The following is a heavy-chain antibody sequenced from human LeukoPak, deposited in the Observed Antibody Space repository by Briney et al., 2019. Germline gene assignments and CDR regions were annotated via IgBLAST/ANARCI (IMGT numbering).Heavy chain of an antibody. CDR2: ISGDSSSE. CDR3: ARQCSIISCL. J-gene: IGHJ4*02. D-gene: IGHD1-14*01. V-gene: IGHV3-21*01. CDR1: GFTFSSYS. Sequence: GGSLRLSCAASGFTFSSYSMNWVRQAPGKGLEWVASISGDSSSEYYADSVKGRFTISRDNVKNSLYLQMNSLRAEDTAVYYCARQCSIISCLWGQGTLVTVSS.